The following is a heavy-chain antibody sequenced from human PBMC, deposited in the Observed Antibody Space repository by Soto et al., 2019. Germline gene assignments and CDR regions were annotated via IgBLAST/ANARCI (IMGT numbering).Heavy chain of an antibody. Sequence: ESGGGLVKPGGSLRLSCAASGFTFSSYSMNWVRQAPGKGLEWVSSISSSSSYIYYADSVKGRFTISRDNAKNSLYLQMNSLIAEDTAVYYCAREARSAVTLDLWGRGTLVTVSS. CDR1: GFTFSSYS. V-gene: IGHV3-21*01. CDR2: ISSSSSYI. D-gene: IGHD4-17*01. J-gene: IGHJ2*01. CDR3: AREARSAVTLDL.